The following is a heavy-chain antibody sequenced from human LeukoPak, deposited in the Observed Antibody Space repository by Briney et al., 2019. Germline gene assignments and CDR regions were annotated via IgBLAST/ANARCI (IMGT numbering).Heavy chain of an antibody. CDR2: ISSSSSYI. D-gene: IGHD6-6*01. J-gene: IGHJ4*02. V-gene: IGHV3-21*01. CDR1: GFTFSSYS. Sequence: PGGSLRLSCAASGFTFSSYSMNWIRQAPGKGLEWVSSISSSSSYIYYADSVKGRFTISRDNAKNSLYLQMNSLRAEDTAVYYCARDRDIAARLDYWGQGTLVTVSS. CDR3: ARDRDIAARLDY.